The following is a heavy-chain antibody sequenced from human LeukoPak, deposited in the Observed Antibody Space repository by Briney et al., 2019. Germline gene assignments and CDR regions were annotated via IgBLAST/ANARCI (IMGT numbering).Heavy chain of an antibody. Sequence: GSLRLSCAASGFTFSSYAMSWVRQAPGKGLEWVSAISGSGGSTYYADSVKGRFTISRDNSKNTLYLQMNSLRAEDTAVYYCARVSYYYDSSGYWGEEPNFDYWGQGTLVTVSS. CDR2: ISGSGGST. J-gene: IGHJ4*02. CDR1: GFTFSSYA. D-gene: IGHD3-22*01. V-gene: IGHV3-23*01. CDR3: ARVSYYYDSSGYWGEEPNFDY.